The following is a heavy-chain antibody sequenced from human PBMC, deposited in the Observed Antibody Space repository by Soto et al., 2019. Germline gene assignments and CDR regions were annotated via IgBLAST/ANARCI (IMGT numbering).Heavy chain of an antibody. D-gene: IGHD6-13*01. CDR1: GFTFSSYA. CDR2: ISYDGSNK. CDR3: ARDEGSSWHLTNWFDP. Sequence: GGSLRLSCAASGFTFSSYAMHWVRQAPGKGLEWVAVISYDGSNKYYADSVKGRFTISRDNSKNTLYLQMNSLRAEDTAVYYCARDEGSSWHLTNWFDPWGQGTLVTVSS. J-gene: IGHJ5*02. V-gene: IGHV3-30-3*01.